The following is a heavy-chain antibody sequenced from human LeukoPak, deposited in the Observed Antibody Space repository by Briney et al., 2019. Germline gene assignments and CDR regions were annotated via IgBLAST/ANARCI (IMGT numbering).Heavy chain of an antibody. D-gene: IGHD1-26*01. J-gene: IGHJ6*03. CDR3: AKHPGDFTGIVNYYYMDV. Sequence: GGSLRLSCAASGFTFSSYAMHWVRQAPGKGLEWVAVISYDGSNKYYADSVKGRFTISRDNSNNTLYLEMNSLRAEDTAVYYCAKHPGDFTGIVNYYYMDVWGKGTTVTVSS. CDR2: ISYDGSNK. V-gene: IGHV3-30*04. CDR1: GFTFSSYA.